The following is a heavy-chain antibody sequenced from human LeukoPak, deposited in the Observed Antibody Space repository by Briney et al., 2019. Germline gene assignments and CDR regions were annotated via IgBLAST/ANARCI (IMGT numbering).Heavy chain of an antibody. CDR1: GFTFTDAW. Sequence: PGGSLRLSCAASGFTFTDAWMAWVRQPPGKGLEWVGHIKSANAGGTTDYAAPVKGRFTISRDDSKNTLSLQMNTLQSDDTALYYCTTEFWGSYSNWGQGALVTVSS. J-gene: IGHJ1*01. V-gene: IGHV3-15*01. CDR2: IKSANAGGTT. CDR3: TTEFWGSYSN. D-gene: IGHD6-13*01.